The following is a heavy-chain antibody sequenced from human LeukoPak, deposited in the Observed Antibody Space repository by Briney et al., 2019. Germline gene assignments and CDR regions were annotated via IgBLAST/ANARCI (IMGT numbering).Heavy chain of an antibody. J-gene: IGHJ4*02. CDR3: ARDRTGDLLLGY. CDR2: INPNSGGT. D-gene: IGHD1-26*01. Sequence: ASVKVSCKASGYTFTVYYMYWVRQAPGQGLEWMGWINPNSGGTNYAQKFQGRVTMTRDTSISTAYMELSRLRSDDTAVYYCARDRTGDLLLGYWGQGTLVTVSS. V-gene: IGHV1-2*02. CDR1: GYTFTVYY.